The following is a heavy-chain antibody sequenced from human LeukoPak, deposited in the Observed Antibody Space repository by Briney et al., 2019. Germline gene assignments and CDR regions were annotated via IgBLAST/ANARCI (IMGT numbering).Heavy chain of an antibody. CDR1: GFTFNIYW. V-gene: IGHV3-7*01. D-gene: IGHD4-23*01. J-gene: IGHJ4*02. CDR3: ARDYDGNLEY. Sequence: GGSLRLSCAASGFTFNIYWMAWVRQAPGKGLEWVANIEQDGSTKYYADSVKGRFTISRDNAKNSLYLQMNSLRAEDTAVYYCARDYDGNLEYWGQGTPVTVSS. CDR2: IEQDGSTK.